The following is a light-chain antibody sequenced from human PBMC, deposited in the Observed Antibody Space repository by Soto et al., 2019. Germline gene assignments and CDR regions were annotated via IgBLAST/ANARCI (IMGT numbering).Light chain of an antibody. CDR2: KAS. CDR1: QSISSW. V-gene: IGKV1-5*03. J-gene: IGKJ1*01. Sequence: DIQMTQSPSTLSASVGDRVTITCRASQSISSWLAWYQQKPGTAPKLLIYKASTLESGVPLRFSGSGSGTEFTLTISSLQPDDFATYSCQHYNSYSRAFGQGTKVEVK. CDR3: QHYNSYSRA.